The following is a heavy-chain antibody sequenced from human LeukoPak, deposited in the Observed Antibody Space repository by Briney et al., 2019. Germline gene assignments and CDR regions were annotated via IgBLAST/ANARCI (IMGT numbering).Heavy chain of an antibody. CDR2: IYTSGST. J-gene: IGHJ4*02. V-gene: IGHV4-4*07. CDR1: GSSMNLYS. CDR3: AREWAR. D-gene: IGHD1-26*01. Sequence: PSETLSLTCSVSGSSMNLYSWNWIRQPAGKGLEWIGRIYTSGSTNYNPSLKSRVTISVDTSKNQFSLKLSSVTAADTAVYYCAREWARWGQGTLVTVSS.